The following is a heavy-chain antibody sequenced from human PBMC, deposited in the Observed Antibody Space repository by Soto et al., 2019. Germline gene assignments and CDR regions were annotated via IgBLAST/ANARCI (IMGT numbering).Heavy chain of an antibody. CDR1: GFTFNSHG. CDR3: ARGAEYQLLSRDYFYGMDV. CDR2: ISYEGSNN. V-gene: IGHV3-30*03. Sequence: QVQLVEAGGGVVQPGRSLRLSCGASGFTFNSHGMHWVRQAPGKGLEWVAVISYEGSNNFYAESVKGRFTSSRDNSKNTLYLQMNSLRREDTAVYYCARGAEYQLLSRDYFYGMDVWGQGTTVTVSS. D-gene: IGHD2-2*01. J-gene: IGHJ6*02.